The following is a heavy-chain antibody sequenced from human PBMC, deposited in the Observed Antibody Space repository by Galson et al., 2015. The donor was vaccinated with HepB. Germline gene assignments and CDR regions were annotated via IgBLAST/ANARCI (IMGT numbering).Heavy chain of an antibody. CDR3: ARSSSWSSGGSCYSVPNAFDI. J-gene: IGHJ3*02. D-gene: IGHD2-15*01. V-gene: IGHV3-69-1*01. CDR2: ISSSSTI. CDR1: GFTFSDYY. Sequence: SLRLSCAASGFTFSDYYMNWVRQAPGKGLEWVSSISSSSTIYYADSVKGRFTISRDNAKNSLYLQMNSLRAEDTAVYYCARSSSWSSGGSCYSVPNAFDIWGQGPMVTVSS.